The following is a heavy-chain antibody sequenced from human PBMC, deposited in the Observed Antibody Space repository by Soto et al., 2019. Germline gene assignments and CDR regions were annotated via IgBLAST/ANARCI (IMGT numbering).Heavy chain of an antibody. CDR1: GGSISSGGYY. J-gene: IGHJ4*02. V-gene: IGHV4-31*03. Sequence: QVQLQESGPGLVKPSQTLSLTCTVSGGSISSGGYYWSWIRQHPGKGLEWIGYIYYSGSTYYNPSLKSRVTRSVDSSKNQFSLKLSSVTAADTAVYYCASVRLAYGAYVPPLDYWGPGTLVTVSS. CDR2: IYYSGST. CDR3: ASVRLAYGAYVPPLDY. D-gene: IGHD4-17*01.